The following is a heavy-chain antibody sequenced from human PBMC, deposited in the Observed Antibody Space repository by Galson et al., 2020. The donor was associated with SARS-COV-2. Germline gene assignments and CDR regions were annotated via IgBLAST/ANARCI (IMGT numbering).Heavy chain of an antibody. CDR2: INWNGGST. CDR1: GFTFDDYG. CDR3: ARTGYYDILTGPSPGAFDI. D-gene: IGHD3-9*01. J-gene: IGHJ3*02. V-gene: IGHV3-20*01. Sequence: GGSLRLSCAASGFTFDDYGMSWVRQAPGKGLEWVSGINWNGGSTGYADSVKGRFTISRDNAKNSLYLQMNSLRAEDTALYHCARTGYYDILTGPSPGAFDIWGQGTMVTVSS.